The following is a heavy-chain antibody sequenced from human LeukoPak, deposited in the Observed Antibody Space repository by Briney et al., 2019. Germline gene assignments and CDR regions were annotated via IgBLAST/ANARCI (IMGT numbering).Heavy chain of an antibody. J-gene: IGHJ5*01. V-gene: IGHV4-59*01. D-gene: IGHD6-13*01. CDR3: ASQPFGSSWYWFDS. Sequence: SETLSLTCTVSGGSISSYYWSWIRQPPGKGLEWIGYAYYSGSINYNPSLESRVTMSVDTSKSQFSLKLRSVTAADTAVYYCASQPFGSSWYWFDSWGQGTLVTVSS. CDR1: GGSISSYY. CDR2: AYYSGSI.